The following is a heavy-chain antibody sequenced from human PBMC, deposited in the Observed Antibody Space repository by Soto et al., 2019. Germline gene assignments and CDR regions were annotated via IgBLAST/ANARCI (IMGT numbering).Heavy chain of an antibody. CDR3: ARVEYSSSKGAFDI. J-gene: IGHJ3*02. Sequence: ASVKVSCKASGGTFSSYAISWVRQAPGQGLEWMGGIIPIFGTANYAQKFQGRVTITADESTSTAYMELSSLRSEDTAVYYCARVEYSSSKGAFDIWGQGTMVTV. CDR2: IIPIFGTA. D-gene: IGHD6-6*01. V-gene: IGHV1-69*13. CDR1: GGTFSSYA.